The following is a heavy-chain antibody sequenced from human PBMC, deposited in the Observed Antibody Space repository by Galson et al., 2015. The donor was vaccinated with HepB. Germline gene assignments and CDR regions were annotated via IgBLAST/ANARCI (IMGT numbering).Heavy chain of an antibody. D-gene: IGHD3-3*01. V-gene: IGHV4-39*01. CDR1: GDSISNNNVY. J-gene: IGHJ4*02. Sequence: SETLSLTCSVSGDSISNNNVYWGWIRQAPGKGLEYVGSIYYSGSTYYNPSLEGRVTITVDRSKDQFSLKLNSVSAADTAVYYCARSPIGVVLLGVGAWDYWGQGALVTVSS. CDR3: ARSPIGVVLLGVGAWDY. CDR2: IYYSGST.